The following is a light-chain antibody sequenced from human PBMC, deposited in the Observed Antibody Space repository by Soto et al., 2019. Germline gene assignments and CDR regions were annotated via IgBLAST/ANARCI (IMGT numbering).Light chain of an antibody. Sequence: IQLTQSPSSLSASVVDRVTIVCRASESISDYLNWYQLKSGEAPKVLIYSASTLRGGVPSRFSGTGSGTEFTLTISSLQPEDVATYYCQQTFSHLLSFGGGTTVEIK. V-gene: IGKV1-39*01. CDR2: SAS. J-gene: IGKJ4*01. CDR3: QQTFSHLLS. CDR1: ESISDY.